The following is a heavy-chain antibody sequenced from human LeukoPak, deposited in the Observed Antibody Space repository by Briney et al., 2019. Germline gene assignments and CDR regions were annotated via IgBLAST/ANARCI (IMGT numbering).Heavy chain of an antibody. J-gene: IGHJ4*02. V-gene: IGHV4-4*02. CDR3: ARDGGRGLRLDY. D-gene: IGHD3/OR15-3a*01. CDR1: GGSISSSNW. CDR2: IYHSGST. Sequence: SETLSLTCAVSGGSISSSNWWSSVRQPPGKGLDWIGEIYHSGSTNYNPSLKSRVTISVDKSKNQFSLKLSSVTAADTDVYYCARDGGRGLRLDYWGQGTLVTVSS.